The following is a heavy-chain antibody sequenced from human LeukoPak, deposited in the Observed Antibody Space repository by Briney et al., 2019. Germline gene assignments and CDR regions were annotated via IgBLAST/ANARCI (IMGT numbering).Heavy chain of an antibody. Sequence: GGSLRLSCAASGVSFSSYAMNWVRQAPRKGLEWVSHISSGGNTEYYVDSVRGRFSMSRDNPKNLLFLQMNSLRAEDTAVYYCARDTVNGPFVISLDYWGQGALVTVSS. CDR2: ISSGGNTE. V-gene: IGHV3-48*03. D-gene: IGHD2-8*01. CDR3: ARDTVNGPFVISLDY. CDR1: GVSFSSYA. J-gene: IGHJ4*02.